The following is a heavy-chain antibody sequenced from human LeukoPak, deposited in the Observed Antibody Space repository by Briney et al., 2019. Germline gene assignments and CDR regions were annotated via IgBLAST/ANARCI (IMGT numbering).Heavy chain of an antibody. CDR1: GFTFSSYW. D-gene: IGHD3-22*01. V-gene: IGHV3-7*01. J-gene: IGHJ4*02. Sequence: GGSLRLSCAASGFTFSSYWMSWVRRAPGEGLEWVANIKQDGSEKYYVDSVKGRFTISRDNAKNSLYLQMNSLRAEDTAVYYCARESNYDSSGYYYDRWFDYWGQGTLVTVSS. CDR2: IKQDGSEK. CDR3: ARESNYDSSGYYYDRWFDY.